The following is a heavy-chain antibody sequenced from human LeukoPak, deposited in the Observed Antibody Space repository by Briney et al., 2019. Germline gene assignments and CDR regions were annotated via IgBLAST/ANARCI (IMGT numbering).Heavy chain of an antibody. Sequence: ASVKVSCKASGYTFTGYYMHWVRQAPGQGLEWMGWMNPNSGNTGYAQKFQGRVTMTRNTSISTAYMELSSLRSEDTAVYYCARGDYGGAYFDYWGQGTLVTVSS. CDR1: GYTFTGYY. CDR3: ARGDYGGAYFDY. J-gene: IGHJ4*02. D-gene: IGHD4-17*01. V-gene: IGHV1-8*02. CDR2: MNPNSGNT.